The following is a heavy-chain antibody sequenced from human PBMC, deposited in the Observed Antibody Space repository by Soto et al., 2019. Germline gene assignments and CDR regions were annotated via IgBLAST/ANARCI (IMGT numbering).Heavy chain of an antibody. V-gene: IGHV1-18*04. Sequence: QVQLVQSGAEVKKPGASVRVSCEASGYTFTSYGISWVRQAPGQGLEWMGWISVYSGSTNYAQKLQGRVTMTTDRSTRAVYMELRSLRADDPAVYYCARDSWGLAVPDYHYYAMDVW. J-gene: IGHJ6*01. CDR1: GYTFTSYG. CDR3: ARDSWGLAVPDYHYYAMDV. D-gene: IGHD6-19*01. CDR2: ISVYSGST.